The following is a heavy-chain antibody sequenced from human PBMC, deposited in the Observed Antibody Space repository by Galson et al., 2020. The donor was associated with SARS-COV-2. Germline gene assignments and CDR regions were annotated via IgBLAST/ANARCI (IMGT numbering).Heavy chain of an antibody. Sequence: SETLSLTCAVSGGSISSRNWWSWVRQPPGKGLEWIGEIHHTGTTNYNASLKSRVTISVDKSNNQFSLKLSSVTAADTAVYYCARDYSSSSWFDSWGQGTLVTVSS. D-gene: IGHD6-6*01. V-gene: IGHV4-4*02. J-gene: IGHJ5*01. CDR2: IHHTGTT. CDR1: GGSISSRNW. CDR3: ARDYSSSSWFDS.